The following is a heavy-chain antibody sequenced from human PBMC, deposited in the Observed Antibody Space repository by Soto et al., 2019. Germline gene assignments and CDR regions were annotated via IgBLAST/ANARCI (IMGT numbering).Heavy chain of an antibody. D-gene: IGHD6-13*01. Sequence: SETLSLTCSVSGASISSGDYYWSWIRQHPGKGLEWIGYIYDSGSTYYNPSLKSRVTISVDTSKNQFSLKLSSVTAADTAVYYCARAPPYSSSWYGWFDPWGQGTLVTVSS. CDR3: ARAPPYSSSWYGWFDP. CDR1: GASISSGDYY. CDR2: IYDSGST. J-gene: IGHJ5*02. V-gene: IGHV4-31*03.